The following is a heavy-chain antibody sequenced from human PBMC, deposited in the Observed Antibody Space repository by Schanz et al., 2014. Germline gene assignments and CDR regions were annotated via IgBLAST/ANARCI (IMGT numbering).Heavy chain of an antibody. CDR2: VSRSTPDI. V-gene: IGHV3-48*01. CDR1: GFTFRGYA. CDR3: AKDLGVDCGDGCFNWYFDL. D-gene: IGHD2-21*02. Sequence: EVQLVESGGGVVRPGGSLRLSCAASGFTFRGYAMSWVRQAPGRGLEWVSYVSRSTPDIYYADSVKGRFTMSRDNAKNSVFLQMNSLRAEDTAVYFCAKDLGVDCGDGCFNWYFDLWGRGTLVTVSS. J-gene: IGHJ2*01.